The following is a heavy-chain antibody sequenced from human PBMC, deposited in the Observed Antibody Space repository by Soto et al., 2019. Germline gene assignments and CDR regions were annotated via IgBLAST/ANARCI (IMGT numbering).Heavy chain of an antibody. CDR1: GGSFSGYY. CDR3: ARFLYKVPYYFDY. J-gene: IGHJ4*02. D-gene: IGHD1-20*01. V-gene: IGHV4-34*01. CDR2: INHSGST. Sequence: SETLSLTCAVYGGSFSGYYWSWIRQPPGKGLEWIGEINHSGSTNYNPSLKSRVTISVDTSKNQFSLKLSSVTAADTAVYYCARFLYKVPYYFDYWGQGTLVTVSS.